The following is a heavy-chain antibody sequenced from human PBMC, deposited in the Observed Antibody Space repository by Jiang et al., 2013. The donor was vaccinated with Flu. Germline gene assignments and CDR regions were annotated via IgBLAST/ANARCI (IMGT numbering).Heavy chain of an antibody. CDR2: IYYSGST. CDR1: GGSVSSGSYY. V-gene: IGHV4-61*01. D-gene: IGHD3-10*01. Sequence: PGLVKPSETLSLTCTVSGGSVSSGSYYWSWIRQPPGKGLEWIGYIYYSGSTNYNPSLKSRVTISVDTSKNQFSLKLSSVTAADTAAYYCARDLGYYVVRGGPDAFDIWGQGTMVTVSS. J-gene: IGHJ3*02. CDR3: ARDLGYYVVRGGPDAFDI.